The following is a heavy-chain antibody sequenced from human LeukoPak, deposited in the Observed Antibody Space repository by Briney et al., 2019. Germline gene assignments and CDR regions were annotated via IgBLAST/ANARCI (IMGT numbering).Heavy chain of an antibody. V-gene: IGHV3-53*01. CDR2: IYSGGST. D-gene: IGHD6-13*01. CDR3: ATTAAGNWGGFDY. CDR1: GFTFSDYY. Sequence: GGSLRLSCAASGFTFSDYYMSWVRQAPGKGLEWVSVIYSGGSTYYADSVKGRFTISRDSSKNTLYLQMNSLRAEDTAVYYCATTAAGNWGGFDYWGQGTLVTVSS. J-gene: IGHJ4*02.